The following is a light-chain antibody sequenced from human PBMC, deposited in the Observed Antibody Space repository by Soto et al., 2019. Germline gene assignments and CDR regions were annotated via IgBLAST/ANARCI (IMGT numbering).Light chain of an antibody. CDR1: SRDVGSYIL. J-gene: IGLJ1*01. CDR2: EVS. CDR3: CSYAGGGTYV. V-gene: IGLV2-23*02. Sequence: QSALTQPASVSGSPGQSITISCTGTSRDVGSYILVAWYRQHPGKAPKLMIYEVSKRHSGVSDRLSGSKSGNTASLTISGLQAEDEADYYCCSYAGGGTYVFGTGTKLTVL.